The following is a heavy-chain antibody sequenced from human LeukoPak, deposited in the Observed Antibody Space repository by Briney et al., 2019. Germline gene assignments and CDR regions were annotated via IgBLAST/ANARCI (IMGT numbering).Heavy chain of an antibody. CDR1: GGTFSSDA. V-gene: IGHV1-69*05. CDR3: ASSSNWNYIMAY. CDR2: IIPIFGTA. D-gene: IGHD1-7*01. Sequence: SVKVSCKASGGTFSSDAISWVRQAPGQGLEWMGGIIPIFGTANYTQKFQGRVTITTDESTSTAYMELSSLRSEDTAVYYCASSSNWNYIMAYWGQGTLVTVSS. J-gene: IGHJ4*02.